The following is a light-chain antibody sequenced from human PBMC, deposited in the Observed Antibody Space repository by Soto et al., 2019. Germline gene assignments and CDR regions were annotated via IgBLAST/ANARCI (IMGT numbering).Light chain of an antibody. CDR3: LQHNSYPFT. V-gene: IGKV1-17*01. Sequence: DIQMTQSPSSLSASVGDRVTITCPASQSISNELRWYQQKPGQAPKRLIYAASSLQSGVPSMCSGSGSGTEFTLKISCLQPEDFASDYGLQHNSYPFTFGPGTQVDIK. CDR2: AAS. CDR1: QSISNE. J-gene: IGKJ3*01.